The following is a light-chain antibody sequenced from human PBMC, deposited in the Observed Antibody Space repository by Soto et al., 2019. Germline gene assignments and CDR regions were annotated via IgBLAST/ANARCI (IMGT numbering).Light chain of an antibody. V-gene: IGLV1-40*01. J-gene: IGLJ2*01. CDR2: GNN. CDR3: QSYDSSLSLVV. CDR1: SSNIGAGYD. Sequence: QPVLTQPPSVSGAPGQRVTISCTGSSSNIGAGYDVHWYQQLPGTAPKFLIYGNNNRPSGVPDRFSGSKSGTSASLAITGLQAEDEADYYCQSYDSSLSLVVFGGGTKLTVL.